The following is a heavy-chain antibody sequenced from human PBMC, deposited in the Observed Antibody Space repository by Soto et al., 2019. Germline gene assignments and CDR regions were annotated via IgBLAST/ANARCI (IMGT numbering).Heavy chain of an antibody. Sequence: HVQLQESGPGLVKPSETLSLTCTVSGGSISTYYWSWIRQPPGKGLEWIGYIYYDGSTSYNPSLRSRVTISVDTSNNQFSLILSSVTSADTAVYYCARDQLSSGLYVWFDPWGQGTLVTVSS. CDR3: ARDQLSSGLYVWFDP. CDR1: GGSISTYY. D-gene: IGHD6-25*01. J-gene: IGHJ5*02. V-gene: IGHV4-59*01. CDR2: IYYDGST.